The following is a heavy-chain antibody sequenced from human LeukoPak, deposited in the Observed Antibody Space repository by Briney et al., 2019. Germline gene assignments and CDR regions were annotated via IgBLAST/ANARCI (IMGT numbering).Heavy chain of an antibody. J-gene: IGHJ4*02. CDR2: ISYDETNK. CDR3: AKDPSRSGGSCCDY. CDR1: GFTFTNYA. D-gene: IGHD2-15*01. Sequence: PGGSLRLSCAASGFTFTNYAMHWVRQAPGKGLEWVAVISYDETNKYYADSVKGRFTISRDNSKNTLYLQMNSLRAEDTAVYYCAKDPSRSGGSCCDYWGQGTLVTVSS. V-gene: IGHV3-30*04.